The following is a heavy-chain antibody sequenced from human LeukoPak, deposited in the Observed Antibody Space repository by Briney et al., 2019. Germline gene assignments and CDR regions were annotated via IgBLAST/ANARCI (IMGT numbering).Heavy chain of an antibody. J-gene: IGHJ6*02. CDR2: INHSGST. D-gene: IGHD3-10*01. CDR3: AGSGQGVDYYYYGMDV. V-gene: IGHV4-34*01. Sequence: SETLSITCAVYGGSFSGYYWSWIRQPPGKGLEWIGEINHSGSTNYNPSLKSRVTISVDTSKNQFSLKLSSVTAADTAVYYCAGSGQGVDYYYYGMDVWGQGTTVTVSS. CDR1: GGSFSGYY.